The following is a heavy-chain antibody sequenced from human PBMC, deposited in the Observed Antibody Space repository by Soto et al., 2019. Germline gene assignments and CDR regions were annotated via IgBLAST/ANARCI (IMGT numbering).Heavy chain of an antibody. CDR1: GGTFNTSA. J-gene: IGHJ4*02. CDR2: ISPMFGAA. D-gene: IGHD3-10*01. CDR3: AREVQVHTPAFVY. V-gene: IGHV1-69*19. Sequence: QVQLVQSGAEMKKPGSSVKVSCQSSGGTFNTSAMTWVRQAPGQGPEWMGDISPMFGAANYAPKFQGRVTITADESTVTSYMQLSSLTSEDTALYFCAREVQVHTPAFVYWGQGTLVTVSS.